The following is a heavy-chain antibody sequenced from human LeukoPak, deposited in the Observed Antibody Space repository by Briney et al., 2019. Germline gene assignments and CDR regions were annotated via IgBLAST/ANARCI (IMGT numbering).Heavy chain of an antibody. V-gene: IGHV1-18*01. CDR3: ARVKTTVVTPADY. CDR2: ISAYNGNT. Sequence: SVKVSCKASGYTFTSYGISWVRQAPGQGLEWMGWISAYNGNTNYAQKLQGRVTMTTDPSTSTAYMELRSLRSDDAAVYYCARVKTTVVTPADYWGQGTLVTVSS. CDR1: GYTFTSYG. D-gene: IGHD4-23*01. J-gene: IGHJ4*02.